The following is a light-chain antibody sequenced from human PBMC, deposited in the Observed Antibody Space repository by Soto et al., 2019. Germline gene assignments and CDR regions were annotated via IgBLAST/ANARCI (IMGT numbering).Light chain of an antibody. CDR3: QHRANWPWT. CDR2: DIS. Sequence: EIVLTQSPATLSFSPGERATLSCRASQSFSTYLAWYQLKSGQPPRLLIYDISHRANGIPARFSGSGSGTAFTLTISILEPEDFALYFFQHRANWPWTFGQGTKVEIK. V-gene: IGKV3-11*01. CDR1: QSFSTY. J-gene: IGKJ1*01.